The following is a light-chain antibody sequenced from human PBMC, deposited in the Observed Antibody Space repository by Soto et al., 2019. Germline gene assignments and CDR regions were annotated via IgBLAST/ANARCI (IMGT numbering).Light chain of an antibody. J-gene: IGLJ2*01. V-gene: IGLV1-44*01. CDR3: ATWDDSLNVV. CDR2: SND. Sequence: QSVLTQSPSASGTPGQRVSISCSGSTSNIGTNTVSWYQHVPGTAPKLLIYSNDQRPSAVPGRFSGSKSGTSASLAISGLLSEAEADYYCATWDDSLNVVFGGGTKRTVL. CDR1: TSNIGTNT.